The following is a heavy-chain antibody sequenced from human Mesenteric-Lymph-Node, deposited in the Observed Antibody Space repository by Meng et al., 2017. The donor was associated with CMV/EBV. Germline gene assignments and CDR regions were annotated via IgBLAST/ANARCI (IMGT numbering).Heavy chain of an antibody. Sequence: GGSLRLSCAASGFTFSGSAMHWVRQASGKGLEWVGRIRSKTNSYATAYAASVKGRFTISRDDSKNTAYLQMNSLKTEDTAVYYCTREPYYDFWSGYGRYYGVDVWGQGTTVTVSS. CDR1: GFTFSGSA. J-gene: IGHJ6*02. V-gene: IGHV3-73*01. CDR3: TREPYYDFWSGYGRYYGVDV. CDR2: IRSKTNSYAT. D-gene: IGHD3-3*01.